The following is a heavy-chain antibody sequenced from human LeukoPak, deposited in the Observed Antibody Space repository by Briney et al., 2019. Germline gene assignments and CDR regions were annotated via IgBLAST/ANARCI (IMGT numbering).Heavy chain of an antibody. CDR1: GYTFTTYA. CDR3: ARVPGDTDGDYLDY. CDR2: INTNTGNP. V-gene: IGHV7-4-1*01. Sequence: ASVKVSCKASGYTFTTYAMNWVRQAPGQGLEWMGWINTNTGNPTYAQGFTGRFVFSLDTSVSTAYLQIRSLKAEDTAVYYCARVPGDTDGDYLDYWGQGTLVTVSS. J-gene: IGHJ4*02. D-gene: IGHD4-17*01.